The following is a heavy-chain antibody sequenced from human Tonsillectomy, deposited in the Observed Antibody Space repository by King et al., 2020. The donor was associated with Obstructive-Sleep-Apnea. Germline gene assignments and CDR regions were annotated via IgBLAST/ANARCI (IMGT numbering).Heavy chain of an antibody. D-gene: IGHD3-22*01. J-gene: IGHJ4*02. CDR2: ISGSGGST. CDR3: ASRNYYDSSAMTC. Sequence: VQLVESGGGLVQPGGSLRLSCGVSGFTFSSYAMSWVRQAPGKGLEWVSVISGSGGSTHYADSVKGRFTISRDKSKSTLYLQMNSLRAEDTAVYFCASRNYYDSSAMTCWGQGTLVTVSS. CDR1: GFTFSSYA. V-gene: IGHV3-23*04.